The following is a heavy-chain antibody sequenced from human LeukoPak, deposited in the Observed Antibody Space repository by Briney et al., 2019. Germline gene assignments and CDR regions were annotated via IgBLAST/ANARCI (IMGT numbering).Heavy chain of an antibody. CDR2: IIPIFGTA. CDR3: ASRPLALNVAPFDY. CDR1: GGTFSSYA. J-gene: IGHJ4*02. V-gene: IGHV1-69*13. D-gene: IGHD5-12*01. Sequence: SVKVSCKASGGTFSSYAISWVRQAPGQGLEWMGGIIPIFGTANYAQKFQGRVTITADESTSTAYMELSSLRSEDTAVYYCASRPLALNVAPFDYWGQGTLVTVSS.